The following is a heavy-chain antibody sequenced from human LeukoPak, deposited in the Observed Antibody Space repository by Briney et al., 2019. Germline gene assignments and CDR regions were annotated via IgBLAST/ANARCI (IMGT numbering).Heavy chain of an antibody. Sequence: QTGGSLRLSCAAAGFTFSDYGMNWVRQAPGKGLAWVSGISGSGISTYYADSVKGRFTISRDNSKNTLYLQMNSLRAEDTAVYYCAKDGGGYYPYYYYYMDVWGKGTTVTISS. D-gene: IGHD3-22*01. CDR1: GFTFSDYG. CDR2: ISGSGIST. CDR3: AKDGGGYYPYYYYYMDV. J-gene: IGHJ6*03. V-gene: IGHV3-23*01.